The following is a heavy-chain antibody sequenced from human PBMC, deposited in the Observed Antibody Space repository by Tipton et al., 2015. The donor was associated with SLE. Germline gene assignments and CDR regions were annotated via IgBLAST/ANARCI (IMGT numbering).Heavy chain of an antibody. CDR2: ISTYNGNT. D-gene: IGHD2-2*01. CDR3: ARDKCSSTSCFSYYYFYGMDV. CDR1: GYTFTSYG. J-gene: IGHJ6*02. Sequence: QLVQSGAEVKKPGASVKVSCKASGYTFTSYGISWVRQAPGQGLEWMGWISTYNGNTNYAQKLQGRVTMTTDTSTSTAYMELRSLRSDDTAVHYCARDKCSSTSCFSYYYFYGMDVWGQAPTVSVPS. V-gene: IGHV1-18*01.